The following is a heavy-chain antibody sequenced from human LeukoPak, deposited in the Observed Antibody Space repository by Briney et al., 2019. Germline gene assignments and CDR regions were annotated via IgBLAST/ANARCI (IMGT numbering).Heavy chain of an antibody. D-gene: IGHD3-10*01. CDR1: GGTFSSYA. J-gene: IGHJ6*03. CDR2: IIPIFGTA. Sequence: SVQVSCKASGGTFSSYAISWVRQAPGQGLEWMGGIIPIFGTANYAQKFQGRVTITTDESTSTAYMELSSLRSEDTAVYYCARGKDYYYYYYMDVWGKGTTVTVSS. CDR3: ARGKDYYYYYYMDV. V-gene: IGHV1-69*05.